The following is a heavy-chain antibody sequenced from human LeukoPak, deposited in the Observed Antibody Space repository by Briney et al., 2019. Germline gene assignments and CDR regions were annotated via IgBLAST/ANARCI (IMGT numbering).Heavy chain of an antibody. J-gene: IGHJ4*02. CDR2: ISWNSFSI. CDR3: AKLTSTGKAPFDD. CDR1: GFTFSDYY. V-gene: IGHV3-9*01. Sequence: GGSLRLSCAASGFTFSDYYMSWIRQAPGKGLEWVSGISWNSFSIAYADSVKGRFTISRDNAKNSLYLQMNSLRAEDTALYYCAKLTSTGKAPFDDWGQGTLVTVSS. D-gene: IGHD2-8*02.